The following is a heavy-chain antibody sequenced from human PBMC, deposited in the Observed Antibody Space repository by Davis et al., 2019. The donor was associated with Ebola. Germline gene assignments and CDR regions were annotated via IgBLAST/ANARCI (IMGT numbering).Heavy chain of an antibody. J-gene: IGHJ4*02. V-gene: IGHV3-33*08. CDR2: IWYDGSNK. CDR1: GFIFSNYG. Sequence: GESLKISCAASGFIFSNYGMHWVRQAPGKGLEWVAVIWYDGSNKYYADSVKGRFTISRDNSKNTLYLQMNSLRAEDTAVYYCARCTGYSSSWLDYWGQGTLVTVSS. D-gene: IGHD6-13*01. CDR3: ARCTGYSSSWLDY.